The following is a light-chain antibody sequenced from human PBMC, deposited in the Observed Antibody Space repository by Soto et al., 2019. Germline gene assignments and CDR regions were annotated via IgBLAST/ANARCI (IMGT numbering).Light chain of an antibody. Sequence: EIVLTQSPDTLSLSPGERATLSCRASQSVNNYLAWYQQKPGQAPRLLIYDTSNRATGIPARFSGSGSGTDFTLTMGRLGSEDFGVYSCQQRSNWHLTFGQGTKVEIK. CDR1: QSVNNY. J-gene: IGKJ1*01. V-gene: IGKV3-11*01. CDR3: QQRSNWHLT. CDR2: DTS.